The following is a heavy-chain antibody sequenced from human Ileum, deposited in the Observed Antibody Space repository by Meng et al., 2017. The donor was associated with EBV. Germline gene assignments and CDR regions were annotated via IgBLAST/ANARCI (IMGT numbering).Heavy chain of an antibody. Sequence: QVHLSEPGPGLVKPSGTLSLTCTVSGDSISSDIWWSWDRQPRGKGLGWNGEVYRRGDTNYNPSLKSRVDISVDKSKNQFYLSLFSVTAADTAVYYCGRDQGRELINHWGQGTLVTVSS. CDR1: GDSISSDIW. CDR3: GRDQGRELINH. V-gene: IGHV4-4*02. CDR2: VYRRGDT. D-gene: IGHD1-7*01. J-gene: IGHJ4*02.